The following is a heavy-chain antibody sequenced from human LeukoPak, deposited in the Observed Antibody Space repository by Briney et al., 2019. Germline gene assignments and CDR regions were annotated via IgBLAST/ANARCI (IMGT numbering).Heavy chain of an antibody. Sequence: GSLRLSCVASGFTLSNYSMNWVRQAPGKGLEWIGYIYDTGITNYNPSLKSRVTISVDTSKNQFSLSLSSVTAADTAVYYCARWEVRLNAFEMWGQGTMVTVSS. CDR3: ARWEVRLNAFEM. D-gene: IGHD3-10*01. J-gene: IGHJ3*02. CDR1: GFTLSNYS. V-gene: IGHV4-59*08. CDR2: IYDTGIT.